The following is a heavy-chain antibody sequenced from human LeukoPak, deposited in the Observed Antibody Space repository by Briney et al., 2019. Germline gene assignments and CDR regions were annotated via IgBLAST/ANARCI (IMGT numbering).Heavy chain of an antibody. CDR2: ISTMSNYI. V-gene: IGHV3-21*01. CDR3: ARGATSYDILTGYPDY. Sequence: GGSLRLSCAASGFDFSTYAINWVRQAPGKGLEWVSSISTMSNYIFYGDSVKGRFTISRDNAKNSLYLQMNSLRAGDTAVYYCARGATSYDILTGYPDYWGQGTLVTVSS. CDR1: GFDFSTYA. J-gene: IGHJ4*02. D-gene: IGHD3-9*01.